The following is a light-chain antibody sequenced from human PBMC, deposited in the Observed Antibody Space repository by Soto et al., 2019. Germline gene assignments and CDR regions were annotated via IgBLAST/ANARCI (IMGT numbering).Light chain of an antibody. V-gene: IGLV2-14*01. J-gene: IGLJ3*02. CDR3: SSYTSRSTWV. Sequence: QSVLTQPASVSGSPGQSITISCTGTSSDVGGYNYVSWYQQHPGKAPKFMIYEVSNRPSGVSNRFSGSKSGNTASLTISGLQAEDEADYYCSSYTSRSTWVFGGGTQLTVL. CDR2: EVS. CDR1: SSDVGGYNY.